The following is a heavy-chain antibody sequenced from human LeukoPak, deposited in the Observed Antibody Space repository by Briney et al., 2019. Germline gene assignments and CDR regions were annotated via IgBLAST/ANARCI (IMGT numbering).Heavy chain of an antibody. D-gene: IGHD6-13*01. CDR1: GFTFSSYG. V-gene: IGHV3-33*01. CDR2: IWYDGSNK. Sequence: GGSLRLSCAASGFTFSSYGMHWVRQAPGKGLEWVAVIWYDGSNKYYADSVKGRFTISRDNSKNTLYLQMNSLRAEDTAVYYCARVPTEYSSSWTEIDCWGQGTLVTVSS. CDR3: ARVPTEYSSSWTEIDC. J-gene: IGHJ4*02.